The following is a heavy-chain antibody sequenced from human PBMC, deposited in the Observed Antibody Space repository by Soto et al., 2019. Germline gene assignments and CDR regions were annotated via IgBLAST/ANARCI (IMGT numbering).Heavy chain of an antibody. CDR2: ISGSGGNT. D-gene: IGHD3-22*01. Sequence: GSLRLSCAASGFTFTSYAMSWVRQAPGKGLEWVSCISGSGGNTYYADSVKGRFTISRDNSKNTLYLQMNSLRAEDTAVYYCARFYYDSSGYLPSPYYYYYGMDVWGQGTTVTVSS. CDR1: GFTFTSYA. V-gene: IGHV3-23*01. CDR3: ARFYYDSSGYLPSPYYYYYGMDV. J-gene: IGHJ6*02.